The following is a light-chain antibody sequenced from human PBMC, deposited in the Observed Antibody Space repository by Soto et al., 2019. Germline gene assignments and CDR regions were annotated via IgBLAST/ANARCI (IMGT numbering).Light chain of an antibody. V-gene: IGLV2-18*01. CDR1: SSDVGSYNR. CDR3: SLYTSSIAYV. CDR2: DVS. J-gene: IGLJ1*01. Sequence: QSALTQPPSVSGSPGQSVTISCTGTSSDVGSYNRVSWYQQPPGTAPKLMIYDVSNRPSGVPDRFSGSKSGNTASLTISGLQAEDEADYYCSLYTSSIAYVFGTGTKVTVL.